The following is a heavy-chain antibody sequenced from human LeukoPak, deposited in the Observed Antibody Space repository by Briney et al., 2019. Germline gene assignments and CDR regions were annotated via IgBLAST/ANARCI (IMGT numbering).Heavy chain of an antibody. D-gene: IGHD6-13*01. Sequence: GGSLRLSCAASGFTFGDYAMHWVRQAPGKGLEWVSGISWNSDSIVYADSVKGRFTISRDNAKNSSYLQMNSLRAEDTALYYCAKEFSSSWPAFDYWGQGSLVTVSS. J-gene: IGHJ4*02. CDR1: GFTFGDYA. CDR2: ISWNSDSI. CDR3: AKEFSSSWPAFDY. V-gene: IGHV3-9*01.